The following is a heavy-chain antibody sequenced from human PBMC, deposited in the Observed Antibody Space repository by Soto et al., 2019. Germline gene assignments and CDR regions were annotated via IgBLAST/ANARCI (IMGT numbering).Heavy chain of an antibody. Sequence: QVQLVQSGAEVKKPGASVKVSCKASGYTFTSYGISWVRQAPGQGLEWMGWISASNGNTNHAQKLQGRVTKTTDTATSTAYTELTSLRSGDTAGYCCARDLGSSALDCWGAGTLVTVSS. CDR2: ISASNGNT. CDR3: ARDLGSSALDC. CDR1: GYTFTSYG. J-gene: IGHJ4*02. D-gene: IGHD6-19*01. V-gene: IGHV1-18*01.